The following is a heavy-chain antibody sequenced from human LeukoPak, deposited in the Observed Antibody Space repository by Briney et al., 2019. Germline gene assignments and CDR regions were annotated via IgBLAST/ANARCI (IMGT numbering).Heavy chain of an antibody. Sequence: SETLSLTCAVYGGSFSGYYWSWIRQPPGKGLEWIGEINHSGSTNYDPSLKSQVTISVDTSKNQFSLKLSSVTAADTAVYYCARLYGGNSNDAFDIWGQGTMVTVSS. CDR3: ARLYGGNSNDAFDI. D-gene: IGHD4-23*01. J-gene: IGHJ3*02. CDR1: GGSFSGYY. V-gene: IGHV4-34*01. CDR2: INHSGST.